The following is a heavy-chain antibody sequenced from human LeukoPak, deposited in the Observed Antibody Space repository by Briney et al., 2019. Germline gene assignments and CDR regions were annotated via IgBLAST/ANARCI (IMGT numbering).Heavy chain of an antibody. Sequence: GGPLRLSCAASGFTFSDNWMHWVGKAQGRGLVWLSRINIDGSSTIYADSVKGRFTFSRDNAENTLFLEMSSLRVEDTAVYYCVRERNNFWSGHHSIFDSWGQGTLVTVSS. CDR2: INIDGSST. CDR3: VRERNNFWSGHHSIFDS. V-gene: IGHV3-74*01. CDR1: GFTFSDNW. D-gene: IGHD3-3*01. J-gene: IGHJ4*02.